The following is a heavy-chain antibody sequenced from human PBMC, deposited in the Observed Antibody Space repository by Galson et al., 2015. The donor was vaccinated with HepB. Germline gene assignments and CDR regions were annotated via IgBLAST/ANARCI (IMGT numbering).Heavy chain of an antibody. CDR2: IYHSGST. Sequence: LSLTCAVSGGSISSSNWWSWVRQPPGKGLEWIGEIYHSGSTNYNPSLKSRVSISVDKSKNQFSLKLGSVTAADTAVYCCARRYCSGGSCGFDPWGQGTLVTVSS. D-gene: IGHD2-15*01. V-gene: IGHV4-4*01. CDR1: GGSISSSNW. J-gene: IGHJ5*02. CDR3: ARRYCSGGSCGFDP.